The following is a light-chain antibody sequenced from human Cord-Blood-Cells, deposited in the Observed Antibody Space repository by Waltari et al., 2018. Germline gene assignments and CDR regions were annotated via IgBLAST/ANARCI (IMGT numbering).Light chain of an antibody. Sequence: QSALTQPASVPGAPGQSITISCTGTSSDVGGYNYVSWYQQHPGKAPKLVIYDISNRPSGVSKRFAGFKSGNTASLTISGLQAEDEADYYCSSYTSSSTWVFGGGTKLTVL. J-gene: IGLJ3*02. V-gene: IGLV2-14*01. CDR3: SSYTSSSTWV. CDR1: SSDVGGYNY. CDR2: DIS.